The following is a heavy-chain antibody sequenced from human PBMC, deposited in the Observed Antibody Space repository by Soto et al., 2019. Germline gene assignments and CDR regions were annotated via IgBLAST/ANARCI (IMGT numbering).Heavy chain of an antibody. Sequence: SETLSLTCTVSGGSISSGDYYWSWIRQPPGKGLEWIGYIYYSGSTYYNPSLKSRVTISVDTSKNQFSLKLSSVTAADTAVYYCARLRNYDILTSARIYFDYWGQGTLVTVSS. D-gene: IGHD3-9*01. V-gene: IGHV4-30-4*01. CDR1: GGSISSGDYY. J-gene: IGHJ4*02. CDR3: ARLRNYDILTSARIYFDY. CDR2: IYYSGST.